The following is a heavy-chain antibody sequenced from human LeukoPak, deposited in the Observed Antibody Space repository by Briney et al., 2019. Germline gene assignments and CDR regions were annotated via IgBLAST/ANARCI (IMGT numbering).Heavy chain of an antibody. CDR3: ARDRCSSRSWYLTITQKGYFDL. CDR2: IYYSVST. CDR1: GGSINNYY. Sequence: PSETLSLTCTVSGGSINNYYWSWIRQPPGKGLEWIGYIYYSVSTNYNPSLKSRVTISLDTSKNQFSLKLSSVTAADTAVYYCARDRCSSRSWYLTITQKGYFDLGGRGTVVTVSS. D-gene: IGHD2-2*01. J-gene: IGHJ2*01. V-gene: IGHV4-59*01.